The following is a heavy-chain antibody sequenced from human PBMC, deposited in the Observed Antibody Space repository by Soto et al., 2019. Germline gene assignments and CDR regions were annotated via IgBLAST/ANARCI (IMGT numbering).Heavy chain of an antibody. Sequence: QVQLVESGGGVVQPGRSLRLSCAASGFTFSSYGMHWVRQAPGKGLEWVAVISYDGSNKYYADSVKGRFTISRDNSKNTLYLQMNSLRAEDTAVYYCAKDRSTMIVVAPFDYWGQGTLVTVSS. CDR1: GFTFSSYG. CDR3: AKDRSTMIVVAPFDY. J-gene: IGHJ4*02. D-gene: IGHD3-22*01. CDR2: ISYDGSNK. V-gene: IGHV3-30*18.